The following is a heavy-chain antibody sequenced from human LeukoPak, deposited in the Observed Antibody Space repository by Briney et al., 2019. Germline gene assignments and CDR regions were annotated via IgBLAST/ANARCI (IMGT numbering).Heavy chain of an antibody. CDR1: GFTFSSYG. CDR2: ISGSGGST. CDR3: ASLREDSGWYVDY. Sequence: GGSLRLSCAASGFTFSSYGMSWVRQAPGKGLEWVSAISGSGGSTYYADSVKGRFTISRDNSKNTLYLQMNSLRAEDTAVYYCASLREDSGWYVDYWGQGTLVTVSS. D-gene: IGHD6-19*01. V-gene: IGHV3-23*01. J-gene: IGHJ4*02.